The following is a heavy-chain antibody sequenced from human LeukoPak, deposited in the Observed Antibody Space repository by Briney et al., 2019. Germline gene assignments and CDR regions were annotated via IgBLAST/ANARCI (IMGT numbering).Heavy chain of an antibody. J-gene: IGHJ4*02. CDR2: IYYSGST. CDR1: GGSFSGYY. CDR3: ARVFSYCSGGSCHRYFDY. Sequence: PSETLSLTCAVYGGSFSGYYWSWIRQPPGKGLEWIGYIYYSGSTNYNPSLKSRVTISVDTSKNQFSLKLSSVTAADTAVYYCARVFSYCSGGSCHRYFDYWGQGTLVTVSS. D-gene: IGHD2-15*01. V-gene: IGHV4-59*01.